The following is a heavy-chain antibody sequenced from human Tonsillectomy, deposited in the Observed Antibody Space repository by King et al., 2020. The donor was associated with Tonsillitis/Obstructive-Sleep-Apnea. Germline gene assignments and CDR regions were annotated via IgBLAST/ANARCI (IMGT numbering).Heavy chain of an antibody. V-gene: IGHV4-59*01. CDR2: ISYSGRT. J-gene: IGHJ6*03. Sequence: QLQESGPGLVKPSETLSLTCSVSGGSISTYYWSWIRQPPGQGLEWIAYISYSGRTNYNPSLKSRVTISVETSKNQFSLKLSSVTAADTAVYYCARDRGYEVWSGNYGRLAYYMDVWGKGTTVTVSS. D-gene: IGHD3-3*01. CDR3: ARDRGYEVWSGNYGRLAYYMDV. CDR1: GGSISTYY.